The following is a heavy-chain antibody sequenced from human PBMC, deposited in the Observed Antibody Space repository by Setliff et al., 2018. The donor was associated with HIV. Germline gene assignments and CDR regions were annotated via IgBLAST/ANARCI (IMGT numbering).Heavy chain of an antibody. D-gene: IGHD3-3*01. CDR2: IFSNDEK. Sequence: GPTLVNPTETLTLTCTVSGFSLSNARMGVSWIRQPPGKALEWLAHIFSNDEKSYSTSLKSRLTISKDTSKSQVVLTMTNMDPVDTATYYCARISATHYDFWSGSIDYWGQGTLVTSPQ. V-gene: IGHV2-26*01. CDR3: ARISATHYDFWSGSIDY. CDR1: GFSLSNARMG. J-gene: IGHJ4*02.